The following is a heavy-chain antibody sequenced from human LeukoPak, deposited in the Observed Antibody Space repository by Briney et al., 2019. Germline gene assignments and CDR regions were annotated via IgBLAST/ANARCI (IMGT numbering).Heavy chain of an antibody. J-gene: IGHJ4*02. Sequence: SETLSLTCTVSGDSISSSSYYWGWIRQPPGKELEWIGSIYYSGSTYYNPSLNSRVTISVDTSKNQFSLKLSSVTAADTAVYYCARDSGDYPYYFDFWGQGTLVTVSS. CDR3: ARDSGDYPYYFDF. CDR2: IYYSGST. D-gene: IGHD4-17*01. V-gene: IGHV4-39*07. CDR1: GDSISSSSYY.